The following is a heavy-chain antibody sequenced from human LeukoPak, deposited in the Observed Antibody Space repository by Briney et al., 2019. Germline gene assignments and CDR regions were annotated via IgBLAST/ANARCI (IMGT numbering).Heavy chain of an antibody. CDR1: GYTFTGYY. J-gene: IGHJ5*02. CDR3: ARPYSSSAGWFDP. Sequence: ASVKVSCKASGYTFTGYYMHWVRQAPGQGLEWMGWINPNSGGTNYAQKFRGRVTMTRDTSISTAYMELSRLRSDDTAVYYCARPYSSSAGWFDPWGQGTLVTVSS. V-gene: IGHV1-2*02. CDR2: INPNSGGT. D-gene: IGHD6-6*01.